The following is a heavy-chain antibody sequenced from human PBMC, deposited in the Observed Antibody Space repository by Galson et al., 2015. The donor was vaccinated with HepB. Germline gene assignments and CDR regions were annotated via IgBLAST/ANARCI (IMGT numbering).Heavy chain of an antibody. CDR2: IWYDGSNK. CDR1: GFTFSSYG. V-gene: IGHV3-33*06. Sequence: SLRLSCAASGFTFSSYGMHWVRQAPGKGLEWVAVIWYDGSNKYYADSVKGRFTISRDNSKNTLYLQMNSLRAEDTAVYYCAKDQYDSSGYPIDYWGQGTLVTVSS. D-gene: IGHD3-22*01. J-gene: IGHJ4*02. CDR3: AKDQYDSSGYPIDY.